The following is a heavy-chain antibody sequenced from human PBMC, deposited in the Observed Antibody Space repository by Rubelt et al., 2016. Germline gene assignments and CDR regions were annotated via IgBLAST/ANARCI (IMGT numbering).Heavy chain of an antibody. CDR3: ASEGDSGSYYPR. CDR2: ISYDGTNK. J-gene: IGHJ4*02. CDR1: TYA. V-gene: IGHV3-30*04. Sequence: TYAMHWVRQAPGKGLEWVGIISYDGTNKYYADSVKGRFTISRDNAKNTLYLQMSSLRAEDTAAYYCASEGDSGSYYPRWGQGTLVTASS. D-gene: IGHD1-26*01.